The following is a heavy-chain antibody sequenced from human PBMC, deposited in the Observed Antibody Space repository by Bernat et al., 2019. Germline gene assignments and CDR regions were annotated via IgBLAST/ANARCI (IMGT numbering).Heavy chain of an antibody. J-gene: IGHJ4*02. CDR1: GFTFSGHV. Sequence: EVQLVESGGGLVQPGESLRLSCSASGFTFSGHVMHWVHQAPGKGLEYVSAISSSGGSTYDADSVKGRFTISRDNSKSTLFLQMASLRTDDTAVYYCVRSPGRNLPEESLDYWGQGTLVTVSS. D-gene: IGHD2-2*01. CDR3: VRSPGRNLPEESLDY. CDR2: ISSSGGST. V-gene: IGHV3-64D*06.